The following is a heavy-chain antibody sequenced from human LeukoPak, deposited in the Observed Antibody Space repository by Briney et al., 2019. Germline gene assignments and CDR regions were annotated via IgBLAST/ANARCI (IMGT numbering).Heavy chain of an antibody. D-gene: IGHD3-3*01. CDR3: VRSDDFWSGYYGY. Sequence: PSETLSLTCAVSGGSISTYCWSWIRQPPGKGLEWIGYIFYSGSTNYNPSLKSRVTISVDTSKNQFSLKLSSVTAADTAVYYCVRSDDFWSGYYGYWGQGTLVTVSS. CDR1: GGSISTYC. J-gene: IGHJ4*02. V-gene: IGHV4-59*01. CDR2: IFYSGST.